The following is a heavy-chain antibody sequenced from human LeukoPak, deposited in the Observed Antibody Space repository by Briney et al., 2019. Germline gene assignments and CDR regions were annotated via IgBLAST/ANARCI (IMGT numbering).Heavy chain of an antibody. CDR3: AKVKYSLRNYFDY. CDR2: ISGSGDST. Sequence: GGSLRLSCAASGFTFSNYAMTWVRQAPGKGLEWVSAISGSGDSTYYADSVKGRFIVSRDNSKNTLYLQMNSLRADDTAVYYCAKVKYSLRNYFDYWGQGTLVTVSP. J-gene: IGHJ4*02. D-gene: IGHD2-21*01. V-gene: IGHV3-23*01. CDR1: GFTFSNYA.